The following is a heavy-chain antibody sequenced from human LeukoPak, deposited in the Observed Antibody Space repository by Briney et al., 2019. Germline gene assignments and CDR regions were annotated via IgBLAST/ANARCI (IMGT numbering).Heavy chain of an antibody. CDR3: ARVYSGYDSAYYYYMDV. CDR1: GYSISSGYY. V-gene: IGHV4-38-2*02. Sequence: SETLSLTCTVSGYSISSGYYWGWIRQPPGKGLEWIGSIYHSGSTYYNPSLKSRVTISVDTSKNQFSLKLSSVTAADTAVYYCARVYSGYDSAYYYYMDVWGKGTTVTVSS. J-gene: IGHJ6*03. CDR2: IYHSGST. D-gene: IGHD5-12*01.